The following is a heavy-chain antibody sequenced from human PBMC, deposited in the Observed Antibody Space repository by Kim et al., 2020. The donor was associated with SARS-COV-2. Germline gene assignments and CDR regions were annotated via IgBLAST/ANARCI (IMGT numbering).Heavy chain of an antibody. D-gene: IGHD6-13*01. CDR3: ARVKGIAAAGTHYYGMDV. J-gene: IGHJ6*02. Sequence: SETLSLTCTVSGGSISSYYWSWIRQPPGKGLEWIGYIYYSGSTNYNPSLKSRVTISVDTSKNQFSLKLSSVTAADTAVYYCARVKGIAAAGTHYYGMDVWGQGTTVTVSS. CDR2: IYYSGST. V-gene: IGHV4-59*13. CDR1: GGSISSYY.